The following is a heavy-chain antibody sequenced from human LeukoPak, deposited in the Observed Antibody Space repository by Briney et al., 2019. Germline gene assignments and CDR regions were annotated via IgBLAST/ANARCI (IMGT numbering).Heavy chain of an antibody. CDR2: ISSSSSTI. CDR1: GFTFSSYN. Sequence: GGSLRLSCAASGFTFSSYNMNWVRQAPGKGLEWVSYISSSSSTIYYADSVKGRFTVSRDNAKNSLYLQMNSLRAEDTAVYYCARREQWLVSWGQGTLVTVSS. CDR3: ARREQWLVS. D-gene: IGHD6-19*01. J-gene: IGHJ5*02. V-gene: IGHV3-48*04.